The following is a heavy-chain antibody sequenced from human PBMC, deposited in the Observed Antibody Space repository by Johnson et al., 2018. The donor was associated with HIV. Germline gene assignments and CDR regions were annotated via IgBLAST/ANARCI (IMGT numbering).Heavy chain of an antibody. V-gene: IGHV3-23*04. CDR3: AREFWGTSSPFDI. J-gene: IGHJ3*02. CDR1: GFTFSSYA. Sequence: MQLVESGGGLVQPGGSLRLSCAASGFTFSSYAMSWVRQAPGKGLEWVSAISGSGGSTYYADSVKGRFTISRDNAKNSLYLKMNSLRAEDTALYYCAREFWGTSSPFDIWGQGTMVTVSS. CDR2: ISGSGGST. D-gene: IGHD3-16*01.